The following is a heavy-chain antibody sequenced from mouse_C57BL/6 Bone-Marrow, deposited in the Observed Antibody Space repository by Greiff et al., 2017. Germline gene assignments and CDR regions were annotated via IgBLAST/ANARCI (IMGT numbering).Heavy chain of an antibody. J-gene: IGHJ3*01. Sequence: EVKLVESGGGLVKPGGSLKLFCAASGFTFSDYGMHWVRQAPEKGLEWVAYISSGSSTIYYADTVKGRFTISRDNAKNTLFLQMTSLRSEDTAMYYCAWFAYWGQGTLVTVSA. CDR3: AWFAY. V-gene: IGHV5-17*01. CDR1: GFTFSDYG. CDR2: ISSGSSTI.